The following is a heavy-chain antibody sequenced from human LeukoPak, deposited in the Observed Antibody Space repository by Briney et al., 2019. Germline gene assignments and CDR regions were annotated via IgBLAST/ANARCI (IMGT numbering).Heavy chain of an antibody. Sequence: SGTLTLTCTVSGGSVRSSSYYWCWIRQPPGKGLEWVGFLSYNVHSDYNPSLKSRVTISVDTSKNQFSLRLSSVTAADTAIYYCARVSVAGTGPDYWGQGTQVTVSS. CDR1: GGSVRSSSYY. V-gene: IGHV4-61*01. D-gene: IGHD6-13*01. CDR2: LSYNVHS. J-gene: IGHJ4*02. CDR3: ARVSVAGTGPDY.